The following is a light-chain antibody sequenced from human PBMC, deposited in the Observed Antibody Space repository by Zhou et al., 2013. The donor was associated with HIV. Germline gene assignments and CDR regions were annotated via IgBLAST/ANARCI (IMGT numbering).Light chain of an antibody. V-gene: IGKV1-5*03. CDR1: QSISSW. CDR2: QAS. CDR3: QQYNSYPYS. Sequence: DIQMTQSPSTLSASVGDRVTITCRASQSISSWLAWYQQKPGKAPKLLIYQASSLESGVSSRFSGSGSGTEFTLTISSLQPDDFATYYCQQYNSYPYSFGLGTKLEIK. J-gene: IGKJ2*03.